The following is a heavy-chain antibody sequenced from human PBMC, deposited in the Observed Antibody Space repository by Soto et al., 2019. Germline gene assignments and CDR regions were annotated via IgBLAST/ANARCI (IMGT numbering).Heavy chain of an antibody. V-gene: IGHV3-30*18. CDR1: GFTFSTYG. J-gene: IGHJ6*02. Sequence: QVQLVESGGGVVQPGRSLRLSCAASGFTFSTYGMHWVRQAPGKGLEWVAVISYDGSSKYYADSVKGRFTISRDDSKNTLYLQMNSLRAEDTAVYYCAKDRSYSSSSVFYSYSGMDVWGQGTTVTVSS. D-gene: IGHD6-13*01. CDR2: ISYDGSSK. CDR3: AKDRSYSSSSVFYSYSGMDV.